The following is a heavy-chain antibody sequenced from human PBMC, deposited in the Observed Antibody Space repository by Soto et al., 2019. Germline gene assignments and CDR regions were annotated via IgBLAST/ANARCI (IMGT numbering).Heavy chain of an antibody. CDR3: VTKHAKSATRILSP. D-gene: IGHD6-6*01. Sequence: GESLKISCKASGYTFSVYWIGWVRQMPGKGLEWMGNIYPDDSDTSNNPSFDGRVTVSPDKSTNTAYLQWSSLKASDTAAYSCVTKHAKSATRILSPWASGTPVTVSS. CDR1: GYTFSVYW. CDR2: IYPDDSDT. J-gene: IGHJ5*02. V-gene: IGHV5-51*01.